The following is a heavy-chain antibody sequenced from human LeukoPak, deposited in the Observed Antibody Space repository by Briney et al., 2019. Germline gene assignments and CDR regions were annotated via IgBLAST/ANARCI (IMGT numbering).Heavy chain of an antibody. CDR1: GFTFSSYW. Sequence: PGGSLRLSCAASGFTFSSYWMHWVRQAPGKGLVWVPRINSDGSTTSYADSVKGRFTISRDNAKHTLYLQMNSLRAEDTAVYYCAELGITMIGGVWSKGTTVTISS. CDR3: AELGITMIGGV. J-gene: IGHJ6*04. CDR2: INSDGSTT. V-gene: IGHV3-74*01. D-gene: IGHD3-10*02.